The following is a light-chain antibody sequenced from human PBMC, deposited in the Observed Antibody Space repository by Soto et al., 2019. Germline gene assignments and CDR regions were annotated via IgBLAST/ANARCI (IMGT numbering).Light chain of an antibody. CDR3: QQRSDWPST. V-gene: IGKV3-11*01. CDR2: DAS. Sequence: EIVLTQSPATLSLSPGERATLSCRASQSVRRYLAWYQQKPGKAPRLLIYDASNRAPGIPARFSGSGSGTDFTLTISSLAPEDFAVYYCQQRSDWPSTFGGGTKLQIK. J-gene: IGKJ4*01. CDR1: QSVRRY.